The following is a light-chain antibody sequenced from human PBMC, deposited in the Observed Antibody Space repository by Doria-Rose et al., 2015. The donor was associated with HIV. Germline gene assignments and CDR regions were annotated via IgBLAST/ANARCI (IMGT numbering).Light chain of an antibody. J-gene: IGKJ2*02. CDR1: QSISSY. CDR3: QQSCCTPST. Sequence: DIQMTQSSPSLSASVGDRVTITCRASQSISSYLNWYQQKPGKAPKLLIYAASSLQSGVPSRFSGSGSGTDFTLTISSLQPEDFAAYYCQQSCCTPSTFGLGTKLEIK. CDR2: AAS. V-gene: IGKV1-39*01.